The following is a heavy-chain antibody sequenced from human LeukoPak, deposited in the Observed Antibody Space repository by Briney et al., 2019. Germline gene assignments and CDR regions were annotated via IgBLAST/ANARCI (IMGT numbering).Heavy chain of an antibody. D-gene: IGHD5-12*01. Sequence: TSETLSLTCTVSGYSISSGYYWGWIRQPPGKGLEWIGSIYHSGSTYYNPSLKSRVTISVDTSKNQFSLKLSSVTAADTAVYYCARVSGLDAFDIWGQGTMVTVSS. J-gene: IGHJ3*02. CDR2: IYHSGST. V-gene: IGHV4-38-2*02. CDR1: GYSISSGYY. CDR3: ARVSGLDAFDI.